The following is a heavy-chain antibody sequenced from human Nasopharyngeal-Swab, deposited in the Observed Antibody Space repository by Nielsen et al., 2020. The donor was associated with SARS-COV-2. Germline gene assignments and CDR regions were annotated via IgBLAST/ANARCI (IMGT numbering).Heavy chain of an antibody. CDR1: GFTFSSYA. J-gene: IGHJ3*02. CDR3: ARKPLDI. V-gene: IGHV3-23*01. CDR2: ISGSGGST. Sequence: GESLKISCAASGFTFSSYAMSWVRQAPGKGLEWVSAISGSGGSTYYADSVKGRFTISRDNAKNSLYLQMNSLRAEDTAVYYCARKPLDIWGQGTMVTVSS.